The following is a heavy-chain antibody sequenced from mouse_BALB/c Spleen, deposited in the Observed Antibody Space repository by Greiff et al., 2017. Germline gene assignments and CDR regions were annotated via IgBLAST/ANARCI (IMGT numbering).Heavy chain of an antibody. CDR1: GYSITSGYY. CDR3: AKRGYDYDLYYFDY. D-gene: IGHD2-4*01. Sequence: VQLKESGPGLVKPSQSLSLTCSVTGYSITSGYYWNWIRQFPGNKLEWMGYISYDGSNNYNPSLKNRISITRDTSKNQFFLKLNSVTTEDTATYYCAKRGYDYDLYYFDYWGQGTTLTVSS. V-gene: IGHV3-6*02. J-gene: IGHJ2*01. CDR2: ISYDGSN.